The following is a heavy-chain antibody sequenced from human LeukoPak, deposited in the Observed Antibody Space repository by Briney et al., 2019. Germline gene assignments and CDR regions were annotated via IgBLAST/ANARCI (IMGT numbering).Heavy chain of an antibody. Sequence: GSSVKVSCKASGGTFSSYAISWVRQAPGQGLEWMGGIIPIFGTANYAQKFQSRVTITADESTSTAYMELSSLRSEDTAVYYCAREAGSGYYFDYWGQGTLVTVSS. J-gene: IGHJ4*02. V-gene: IGHV1-69*01. CDR3: AREAGSGYYFDY. CDR1: GGTFSSYA. CDR2: IIPIFGTA. D-gene: IGHD3-3*01.